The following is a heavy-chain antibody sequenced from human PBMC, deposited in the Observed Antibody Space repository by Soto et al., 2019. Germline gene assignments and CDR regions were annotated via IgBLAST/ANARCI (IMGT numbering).Heavy chain of an antibody. CDR3: ARDAAVPGESDRFDY. D-gene: IGHD6-19*01. CDR2: AYHNGLT. J-gene: IGHJ4*02. CDR1: GDSVTSYVW. V-gene: IGHV4-4*02. Sequence: QVQLQESGPGLVNPSGTLSLTCAVSGDSVTSYVWWSWVRQPPGKVLEWIGEAYHNGLTDYNPSLKGRVTRSVDTSKNEFSLSLTSLTAADTAIYYCARDAAVPGESDRFDYWGQGTLVTVSS.